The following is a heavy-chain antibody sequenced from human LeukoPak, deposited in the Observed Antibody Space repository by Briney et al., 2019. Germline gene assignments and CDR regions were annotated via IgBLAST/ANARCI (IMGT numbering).Heavy chain of an antibody. J-gene: IGHJ4*02. V-gene: IGHV1-69*13. CDR3: ARDLTYCGGDCYPHFDY. CDR1: GGTFSSYA. Sequence: SVKVSCKASGGTFSSYAISWVRQAPGQGLEWMGGIIPIFGTANYAQKFQGRVTITADESTSTAYMELSSLRSEDTAAYYCARDLTYCGGDCYPHFDYWGQGTLVTVSS. D-gene: IGHD2-21*02. CDR2: IIPIFGTA.